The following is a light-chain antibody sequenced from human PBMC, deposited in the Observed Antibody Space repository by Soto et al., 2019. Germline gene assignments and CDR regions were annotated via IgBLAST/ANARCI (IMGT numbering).Light chain of an antibody. V-gene: IGKV1-39*01. CDR3: HQSSSTPLT. CDR1: QSVFNY. J-gene: IGKJ4*01. CDR2: DAS. Sequence: DVQMTQSPTSLSASVGDTVTITCRASQSVFNYLNWYQQRPGKGPKLLIYDASSLHSGVPSRFSGTGYGTDFTLTISSVPPEDSATYYCHQSSSTPLTFGGGTRVELK.